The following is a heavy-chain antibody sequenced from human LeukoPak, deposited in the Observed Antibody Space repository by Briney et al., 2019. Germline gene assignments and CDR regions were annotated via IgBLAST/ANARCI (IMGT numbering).Heavy chain of an antibody. D-gene: IGHD6-19*01. V-gene: IGHV3-21*01. CDR3: ARGREEQWLAYFDY. J-gene: IGHJ4*02. Sequence: GGSLRLSCAASGFTFSSYSMNWVRHAPRKGLEWVSSISSSSSYIYYADSVKGRFTISRDNAKNSLYLQMNSLRAEDTAVYYCARGREEQWLAYFDYWGQGTLVTVSS. CDR2: ISSSSSYI. CDR1: GFTFSSYS.